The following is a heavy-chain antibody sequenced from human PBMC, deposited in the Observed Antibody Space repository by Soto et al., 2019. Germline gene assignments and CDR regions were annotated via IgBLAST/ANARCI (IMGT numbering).Heavy chain of an antibody. CDR1: GFTFSSSN. D-gene: IGHD4-17*01. CDR3: ARGNTNYGGGMDV. J-gene: IGHJ6*02. CDR2: ISSTSSYI. V-gene: IGHV3-21*01. Sequence: EVQLVESGGGLVKPGGSLRLSCAASGFTFSSSNMHWVRQAPGKGLEWVSYISSTSSYIYYADSVKGRFTISRDNAKSSQYLQMNSLRAEDTAMYYCARGNTNYGGGMDVWGQGTTVTVSS.